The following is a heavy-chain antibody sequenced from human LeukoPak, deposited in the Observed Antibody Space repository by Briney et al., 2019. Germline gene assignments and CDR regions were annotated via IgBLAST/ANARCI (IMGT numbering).Heavy chain of an antibody. CDR3: ARARGLRYFDWGDYFDY. CDR2: IYYSGST. D-gene: IGHD3-9*01. CDR1: GGSISSYY. V-gene: IGHV4-59*01. Sequence: SETLSLTCTVSGGSISSYYWSWIRQPPGKGLEWIGYIYYSGSTNYNPSLKSRVTISVDTSKNQFSLKLSSVTAADTAVYYCARARGLRYFDWGDYFDYWGQGTLVTVSS. J-gene: IGHJ4*02.